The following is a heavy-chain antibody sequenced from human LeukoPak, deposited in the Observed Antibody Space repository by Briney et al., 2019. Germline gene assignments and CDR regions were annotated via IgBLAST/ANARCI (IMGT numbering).Heavy chain of an antibody. CDR3: ARDKSALSQRGSWLAFDY. CDR2: ISSSSSYI. J-gene: IGHJ4*02. D-gene: IGHD1-26*01. V-gene: IGHV3-21*01. CDR1: GFTFSSYS. Sequence: GGSLRLSCAASGFTFSSYSMNWVRQAPGKGLEWVSSISSSSSYIYYADSVKGRFTISRDNAKNSLYLQMNSLRAEDTAVYYSARDKSALSQRGSWLAFDYWGQGTLVTVSS.